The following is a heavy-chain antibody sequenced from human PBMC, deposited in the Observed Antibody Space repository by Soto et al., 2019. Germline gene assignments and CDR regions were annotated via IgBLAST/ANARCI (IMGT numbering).Heavy chain of an antibody. V-gene: IGHV1-69*13. CDR1: GGTFSSYA. J-gene: IGHJ4*02. CDR2: IIPIFGTA. D-gene: IGHD4-17*01. Sequence: RASVKVSCKASGGTFSSYAISWVRQAPGQGLEWMGGIIPIFGTANYAQKFQGRVTITADESTSTAYMELSSLRSEDMAVYYCARVATTVTHLDYWGQGTLVTVSS. CDR3: ARVATTVTHLDY.